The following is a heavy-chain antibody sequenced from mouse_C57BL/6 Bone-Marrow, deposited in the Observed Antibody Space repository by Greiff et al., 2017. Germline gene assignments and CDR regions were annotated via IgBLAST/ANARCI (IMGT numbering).Heavy chain of an antibody. CDR2: IDPEDGET. CDR3: ARNCDALFAY. V-gene: IGHV14-2*01. Sequence: VQLKESGAELVKPGASVKLSCTASGFNIKDYYMHWVKQRTEQGLEWIGRIDPEDGETKYAPTFQGTATITADTSSNTAYLQLSSLTSYDTAVYYCARNCDALFAYWGQGTLVTVSA. J-gene: IGHJ3*01. D-gene: IGHD4-1*01. CDR1: GFNIKDYY.